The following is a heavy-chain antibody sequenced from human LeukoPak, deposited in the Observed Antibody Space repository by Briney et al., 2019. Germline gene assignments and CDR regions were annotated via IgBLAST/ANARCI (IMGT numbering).Heavy chain of an antibody. CDR1: GDSISSSSYY. Sequence: SETLSLTCTVSGDSISSSSYYWGWIRQPPGKGLEWIGSIYYSGSTYYNPSLKSRVTISVDTSKNQFSLKLSSVTAADTAVYYCARLQTHYDFWSGYYNFDYWGQGTLVTVSS. CDR3: ARLQTHYDFWSGYYNFDY. CDR2: IYYSGST. V-gene: IGHV4-39*01. J-gene: IGHJ4*02. D-gene: IGHD3-3*01.